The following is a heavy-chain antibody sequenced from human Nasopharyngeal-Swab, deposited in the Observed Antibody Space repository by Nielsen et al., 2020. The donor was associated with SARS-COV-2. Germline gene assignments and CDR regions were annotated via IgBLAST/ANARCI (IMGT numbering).Heavy chain of an antibody. V-gene: IGHV4-31*03. CDR1: GGSISSGGYY. Sequence: LRLSCTVSGGSISSGGYYWSWIRQHPGKGLEWIGYIYYSGSTYYNPSPTSRVTISVDTSKNQFSLKLGSVTAADTAVYYCAREKASGWSFWGQGTLVTVSS. CDR3: AREKASGWSF. CDR2: IYYSGST. J-gene: IGHJ4*02. D-gene: IGHD6-19*01.